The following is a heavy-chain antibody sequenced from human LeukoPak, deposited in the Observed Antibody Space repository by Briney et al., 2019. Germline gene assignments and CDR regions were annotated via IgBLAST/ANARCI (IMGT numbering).Heavy chain of an antibody. J-gene: IGHJ5*02. Sequence: SETLSLTCAVSGYSISSVFFWGWIRQPPGKGLEWIGRIYHSGSTYYNPSLKSRVTIPVDTPKNQFSLQLRFVTAADTAVFYCARLLTGTNPNNWFDPWGQGTLVTVSS. V-gene: IGHV4-38-2*01. CDR2: IYHSGST. CDR3: ARLLTGTNPNNWFDP. D-gene: IGHD1-7*01. CDR1: GYSISSVFF.